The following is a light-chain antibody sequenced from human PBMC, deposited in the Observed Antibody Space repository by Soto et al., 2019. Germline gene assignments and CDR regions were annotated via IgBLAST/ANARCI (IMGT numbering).Light chain of an antibody. CDR1: QDISNY. V-gene: IGKV1-33*01. Sequence: DIQMTQSPSSLSASVGDRVTITCQASQDISNYLNWYQQKPGKAPKLRIYDASNLETGVPSRLSGSGSGTDFTFTISSLQPEDIATYYCQQYDNLPTFGGGTKVDIK. CDR3: QQYDNLPT. J-gene: IGKJ4*01. CDR2: DAS.